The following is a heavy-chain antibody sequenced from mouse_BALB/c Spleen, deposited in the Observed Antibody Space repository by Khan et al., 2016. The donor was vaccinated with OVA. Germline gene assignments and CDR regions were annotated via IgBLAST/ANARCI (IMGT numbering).Heavy chain of an antibody. CDR1: GYTFTTYW. CDR3: TRDRIDY. V-gene: IGHV1-7*01. Sequence: QVRLKESGAELAKPGASVKMSCKASGYTFTTYWMHWVKQRPGQGLEWIGYINPTSGYTDYNDKFKDRATLSADKSSSTAYMQLNSLTSEDSAVYYCTRDRIDYWGQGTTLTVSS. CDR2: INPTSGYT. J-gene: IGHJ2*01.